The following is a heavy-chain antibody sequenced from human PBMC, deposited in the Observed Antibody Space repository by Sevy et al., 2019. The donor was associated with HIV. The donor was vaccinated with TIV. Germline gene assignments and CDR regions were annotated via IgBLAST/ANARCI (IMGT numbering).Heavy chain of an antibody. Sequence: GGSLRLSCAASGFPFSDAWMNWVRQAPGRGLEWVGLIKTENEGGTTDYASPVTGRFTISRDDSKYTLFLQMSRLKIEDAAMDVCYTDWGSGSTWVRAFDLWGQGTMVTVSS. CDR2: IKTENEGGTT. CDR1: GFPFSDAW. CDR3: YTDWGSGSTWVRAFDL. V-gene: IGHV3-15*01. D-gene: IGHD1-7*01. J-gene: IGHJ3*01.